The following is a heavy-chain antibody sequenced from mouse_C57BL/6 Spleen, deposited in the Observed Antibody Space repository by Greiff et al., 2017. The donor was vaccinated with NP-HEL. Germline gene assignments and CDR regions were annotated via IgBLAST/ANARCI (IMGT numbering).Heavy chain of an antibody. D-gene: IGHD2-1*01. J-gene: IGHJ4*01. Sequence: VQRVESGPGLVQPSQSLSITCTVSGFSLTSYGVHWVRQSPGKGLEWLGVIWGGGSTDYNAAFISRLSISKDNSKSQVFFKMNSLQADDTAIYYCASTPLYGNGAMDYWGQGTSVTVSS. CDR1: GFSLTSYG. CDR3: ASTPLYGNGAMDY. CDR2: IWGGGST. V-gene: IGHV2-2*01.